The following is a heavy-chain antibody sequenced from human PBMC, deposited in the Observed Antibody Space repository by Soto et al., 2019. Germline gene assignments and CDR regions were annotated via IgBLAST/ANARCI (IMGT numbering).Heavy chain of an antibody. CDR3: ARDGVQSTNFDYHYYRLDV. D-gene: IGHD3-16*01. CDR2: VRSKVYGGTT. J-gene: IGHJ6*02. V-gene: IGHV3-49*03. CDR1: GFSFGDYA. Sequence: PGGTLRLSCKASGFSFGDYAMNWFRKSPGKGLEGVGVVRSKVYGGTTDYAASVTGRFTISRADAKTIAYIQMNSLRTNDTAVYSCARDGVQSTNFDYHYYRLDVWGPGNRVTVSS.